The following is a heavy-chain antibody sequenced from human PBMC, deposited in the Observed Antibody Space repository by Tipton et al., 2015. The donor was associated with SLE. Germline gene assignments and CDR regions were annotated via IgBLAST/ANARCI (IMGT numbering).Heavy chain of an antibody. V-gene: IGHV4-39*07. CDR1: GGSISSSSYY. Sequence: TLSLTCTVSGGSISSSSYYWGWIRQPPGKGLEWIGRIYYSGSTYYNPSLKSRVTISVDTSKNQFSLKLSSVTAADTAVYYCARGGMDVWGQGTTVTGSS. CDR2: IYYSGST. J-gene: IGHJ6*02. CDR3: ARGGMDV.